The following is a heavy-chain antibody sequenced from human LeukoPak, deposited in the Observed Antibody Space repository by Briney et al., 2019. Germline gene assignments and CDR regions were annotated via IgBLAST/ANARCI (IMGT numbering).Heavy chain of an antibody. CDR1: GFTFGSYA. CDR2: ITASSSST. Sequence: GGSLRLSCAASGFTFGSYAVSWVRQAPGKGLEWVSGITASSSSTYYADSVKGRFTISRDNSKNTLYLQMHTLRAEDTAEYFCAKDLIERAVGFDYWGQGTLVTVSS. J-gene: IGHJ4*02. CDR3: AKDLIERAVGFDY. D-gene: IGHD3-22*01. V-gene: IGHV3-23*01.